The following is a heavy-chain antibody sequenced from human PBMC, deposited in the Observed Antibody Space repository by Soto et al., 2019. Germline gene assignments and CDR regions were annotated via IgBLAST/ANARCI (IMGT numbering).Heavy chain of an antibody. D-gene: IGHD6-25*01. CDR3: ARKLAAANTYYYDLDV. Sequence: QVQLVESGGGVDQPGRSLRLSCAASGFIFSNYAMHWVRQAPGKGLEWVAVLSYDGSNKYYADSVKGRFTISRDNSKNTLYLQMNSLRAEDTAVYSCARKLAAANTYYYDLDVWGQGTTVTVSS. CDR2: LSYDGSNK. J-gene: IGHJ6*02. V-gene: IGHV3-30-3*01. CDR1: GFIFSNYA.